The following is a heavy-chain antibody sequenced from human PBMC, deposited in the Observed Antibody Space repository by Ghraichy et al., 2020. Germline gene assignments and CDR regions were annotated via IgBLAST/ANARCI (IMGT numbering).Heavy chain of an antibody. Sequence: ASVKVSCKASGYTFTGYYMHWVRQAPGQGLEWMGWINPNSGGTNYAQKFQGRVTMTRDTSISTAYMELSRLRSDDTAVYYCARDYYDFWSGYGRASWFDPWGQGTLVTVSS. CDR3: ARDYYDFWSGYGRASWFDP. D-gene: IGHD3-3*01. V-gene: IGHV1-2*02. J-gene: IGHJ5*02. CDR1: GYTFTGYY. CDR2: INPNSGGT.